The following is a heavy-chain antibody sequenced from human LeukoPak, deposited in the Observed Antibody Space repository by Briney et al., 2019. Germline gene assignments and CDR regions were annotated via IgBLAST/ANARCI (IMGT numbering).Heavy chain of an antibody. CDR3: AKARGAAAPFDY. CDR2: ISWNSGSI. D-gene: IGHD6-13*01. CDR1: GFTFDDYA. J-gene: IGHJ4*02. V-gene: IGHV3-9*01. Sequence: GGSLRLPCAASGFTFDDYAMHWVRQAPGKGLEWVSGISWNSGSIGYADSVKGRFTISRDNAKNSLYLQMNSLRAEDTALYYCAKARGAAAPFDYWGQGTLVTVSS.